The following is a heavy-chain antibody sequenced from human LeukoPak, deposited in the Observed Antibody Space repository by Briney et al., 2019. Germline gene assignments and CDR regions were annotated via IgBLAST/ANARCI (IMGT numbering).Heavy chain of an antibody. CDR1: GYSLSDLS. CDR2: FDSENNKM. V-gene: IGHV1-24*01. CDR3: ATDRVHRSSGRSWGFFDY. J-gene: IGHJ4*02. D-gene: IGHD6-19*01. Sequence: ASVTVSCKLSGYSLSDLSIHWVREAPGEGLEWMGGFDSENNKMVYSQKFQGRVTMTEDTSADTAYMELTSLRSEDTAVYFCATDRVHRSSGRSWGFFDYWGQGTLVIVSS.